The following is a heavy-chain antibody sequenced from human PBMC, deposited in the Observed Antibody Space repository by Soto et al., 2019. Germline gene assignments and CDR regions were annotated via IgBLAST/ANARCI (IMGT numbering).Heavy chain of an antibody. CDR1: GFTLSSYG. J-gene: IGHJ3*01. D-gene: IGHD6-19*01. CDR2: ISYDGRNK. Sequence: QIQLVQSGGGGVQPGRSLRLSCAASGFTLSSYGMHWVRQAPGKGLEWVAAISYDGRNKWYMDSPEGRFTVSRDNSESRVFLQVDSLRPEDTVMYFCAKDRAHLAVAAIAGGGGAFDAWGQGPMVTVSS. V-gene: IGHV3-30*13. CDR3: AKDRAHLAVAAIAGGGGAFDA.